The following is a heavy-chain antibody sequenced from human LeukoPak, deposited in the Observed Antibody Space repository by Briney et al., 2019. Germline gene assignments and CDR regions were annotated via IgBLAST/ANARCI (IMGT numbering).Heavy chain of an antibody. CDR1: GGSFSGYY. V-gene: IGHV4-34*01. CDR3: ARDYVTGYYYYYVDV. Sequence: PSDTLSLTCAVCGGSFSGYYWSWMRQPPAKGREWIGEINHSGSTNYNPSLKRRVTISVDTSENQFSLKLRSVTAADTAVYYCARDYVTGYYYYYVDVWGRGTTVTVSS. D-gene: IGHD3-10*02. J-gene: IGHJ6*03. CDR2: INHSGST.